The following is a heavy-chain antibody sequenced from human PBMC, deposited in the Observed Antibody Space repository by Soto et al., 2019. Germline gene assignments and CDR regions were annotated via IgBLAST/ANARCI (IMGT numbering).Heavy chain of an antibody. CDR3: AKDLREMATIRPDY. D-gene: IGHD5-12*01. Sequence: PGGSLRLSCAASGFTFSDYHMSWIRQAPGKGLEWISDISSSGTTKYYADSVKGRFTISRDNARNMVYLQMNSLRAEDTAVYYCAKDLREMATIRPDYWGQGILVTVSS. J-gene: IGHJ4*02. CDR1: GFTFSDYH. CDR2: ISSSGTTK. V-gene: IGHV3-11*04.